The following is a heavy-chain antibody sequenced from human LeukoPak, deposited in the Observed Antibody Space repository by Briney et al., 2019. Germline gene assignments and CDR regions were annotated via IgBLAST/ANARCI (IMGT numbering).Heavy chain of an antibody. CDR2: IHYSGST. V-gene: IGHV4-30-4*01. J-gene: IGHJ3*02. CDR1: GGPISSGDYY. Sequence: SETLSLTCTVSGGPISSGDYYWSWIRQTPGKGLEWTGYIHYSGSTYYNPSLKSRITISADTSKNQFSLKLSSVTAADTAVYYCARDVLGVVGAFDIWGQGTMVTVSS. CDR3: ARDVLGVVGAFDI. D-gene: IGHD2-2*01.